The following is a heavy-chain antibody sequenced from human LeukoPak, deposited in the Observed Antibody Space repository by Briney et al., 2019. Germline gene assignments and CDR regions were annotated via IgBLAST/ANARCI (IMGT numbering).Heavy chain of an antibody. CDR2: ISYDGSNK. V-gene: IGHV3-30*03. Sequence: GRSLRLSCAASGFTFSSYGMHWVRQAPGKGLEWVAVISYDGSNKYYADSVKGRFTISRDNSKNTLYLQMNSLRAEDTAVYYCATGYCSGGSCYSPPNYWGQGTLVTVSS. CDR3: ATGYCSGGSCYSPPNY. CDR1: GFTFSSYG. D-gene: IGHD2-15*01. J-gene: IGHJ4*02.